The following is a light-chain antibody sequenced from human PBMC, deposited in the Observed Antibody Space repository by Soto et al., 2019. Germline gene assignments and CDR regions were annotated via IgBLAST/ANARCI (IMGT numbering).Light chain of an antibody. V-gene: IGKV3-11*01. CDR2: NAS. CDR1: QSVSSY. Sequence: EIVLPQYTATLSLSPWERSTLSCRASQSVSSYLAWYQQKPGQAPRLLIYNASNRATDIPAMFSGSGSGTDFTLTNSSREPDDFAVHYYQQPSNRPGQTFGQGTKLEIK. J-gene: IGKJ1*01. CDR3: QQPSNRPGQT.